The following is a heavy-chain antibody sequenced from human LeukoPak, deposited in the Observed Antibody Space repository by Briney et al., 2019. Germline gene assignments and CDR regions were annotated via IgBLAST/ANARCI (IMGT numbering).Heavy chain of an antibody. D-gene: IGHD6-13*01. J-gene: IGHJ5*02. V-gene: IGHV5-51*01. CDR1: GSIFTSYW. Sequence: GASLQISCKGAGSIFTSYWIGWVRQLPGKGLEWMGIIYPGDSDNRYSPTFQGQVTISADKAISTAYLQWSSLKASDTAMYYCARHLRYSSSWYPNWFDHWGQGTLVTVSS. CDR3: ARHLRYSSSWYPNWFDH. CDR2: IYPGDSDN.